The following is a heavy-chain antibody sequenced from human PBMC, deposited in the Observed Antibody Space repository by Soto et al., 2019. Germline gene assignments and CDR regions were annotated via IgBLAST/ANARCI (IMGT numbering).Heavy chain of an antibody. CDR1: GFTFSNAW. D-gene: IGHD4-17*01. V-gene: IGHV3-15*01. Sequence: GGSLRLSCAASGFTFSNAWMSWVRQAPGKGLEWVGRIKSKTDGGTTDYAEPVKGRFTISRDDSKNTLYLQMNSLKTEDTAVYYCTTVEHTVTTGPNYYYYMDVWGKGTTVTVSS. J-gene: IGHJ6*03. CDR2: IKSKTDGGTT. CDR3: TTVEHTVTTGPNYYYYMDV.